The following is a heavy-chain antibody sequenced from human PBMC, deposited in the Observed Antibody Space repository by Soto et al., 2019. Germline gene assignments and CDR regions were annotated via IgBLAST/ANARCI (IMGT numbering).Heavy chain of an antibody. D-gene: IGHD3-22*01. Sequence: SETLSLTCAVSGFSINSGYYWGWIRQPPGKGLEWIGSIFHSGTTYYNPSLKSRVIISVDTSKNQFSLDLTSVTVADTAMYYCATPPFYYESSGRMDVWGQGTTVTVSS. J-gene: IGHJ6*02. CDR1: GFSINSGYY. V-gene: IGHV4-38-2*01. CDR2: IFHSGTT. CDR3: ATPPFYYESSGRMDV.